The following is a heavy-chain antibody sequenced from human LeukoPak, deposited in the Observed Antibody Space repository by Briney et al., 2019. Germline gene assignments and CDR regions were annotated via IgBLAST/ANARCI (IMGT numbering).Heavy chain of an antibody. CDR3: ARQIVVVITTSWFDY. CDR1: GGSISSSSYY. D-gene: IGHD3-22*01. Sequence: SETLSLTCTDSGGSISSSSYYWGWIRQPPGTGLEWIGSIYYSGSTYYNPSLKSRVTISVDTSKNQFSLKLSSVTAADTAVYYCARQIVVVITTSWFDYWGQGTLVTVSS. CDR2: IYYSGST. J-gene: IGHJ4*02. V-gene: IGHV4-39*01.